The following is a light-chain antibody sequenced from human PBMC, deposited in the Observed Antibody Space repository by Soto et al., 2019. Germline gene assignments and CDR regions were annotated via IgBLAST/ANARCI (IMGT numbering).Light chain of an antibody. V-gene: IGLV2-14*01. CDR2: GVS. CDR3: SSYTSSSTPLYV. J-gene: IGLJ1*01. CDR1: SSDVGGYNY. Sequence: QSALTQPASVSGSPGQSITISCTGTSSDVGGYNYVSWYQQHPGKAPKLMIYGVSNRPSGVSNRFSGSKSGNTASLTISGLQAEDEADYYCSSYTSSSTPLYVFGTGTKVTVL.